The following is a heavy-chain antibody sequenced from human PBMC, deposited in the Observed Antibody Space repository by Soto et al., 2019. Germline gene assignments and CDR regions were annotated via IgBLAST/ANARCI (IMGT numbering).Heavy chain of an antibody. J-gene: IGHJ5*02. D-gene: IGHD6-19*01. CDR3: ARDLMETGSGWSEVNWFDP. CDR2: ISAYNGNT. CDR1: GYTFTSYG. V-gene: IGHV1-18*01. Sequence: ASVKVSCKASGYTFTSYGISWVRQAPGQGLDWMGCISAYNGNTNYAQKLQGRVTMTTDTSTSTAYMELRSLRSDDTAVYYCARDLMETGSGWSEVNWFDPWGQGTLVTVSS.